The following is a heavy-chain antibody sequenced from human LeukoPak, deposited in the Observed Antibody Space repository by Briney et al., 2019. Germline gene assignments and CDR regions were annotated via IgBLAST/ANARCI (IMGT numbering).Heavy chain of an antibody. CDR1: GYTLTELS. D-gene: IGHD3-3*01. J-gene: IGHJ4*02. CDR2: FDPEDGET. CDR3: ATERLDFWSGYSY. Sequence: ASVKVSCKVSGYTLTELSMHWVRQAPGKGLEWMGGFDPEDGETIYAQKFQGRVTVTEDTSTDTAYMELSSLRSEDTAVYYCATERLDFWSGYSYWGQGTLVTVSS. V-gene: IGHV1-24*01.